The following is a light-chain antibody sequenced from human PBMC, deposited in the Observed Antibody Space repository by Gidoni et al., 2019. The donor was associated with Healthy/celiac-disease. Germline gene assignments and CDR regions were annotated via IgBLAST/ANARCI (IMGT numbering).Light chain of an antibody. Sequence: ELVLTQSPATMSLSPGERATLSCRASQSINNFLAWYQLKPGQAPRLLIYDASCRATGIPARFSGSVSGTDFTLTISSLEPEDFAIYYCQQRSDWPLTFGGGTKVEIK. J-gene: IGKJ4*01. CDR1: QSINNF. V-gene: IGKV3-11*01. CDR3: QQRSDWPLT. CDR2: DAS.